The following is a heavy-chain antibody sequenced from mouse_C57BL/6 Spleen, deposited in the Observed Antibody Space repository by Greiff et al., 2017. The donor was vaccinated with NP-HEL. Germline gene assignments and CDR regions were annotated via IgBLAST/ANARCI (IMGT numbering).Heavy chain of an antibody. J-gene: IGHJ1*03. Sequence: EVKLQESGPGLVKPSQSLSLTCSVTGYSITSGYYWNWIRQFPGNKLEWMGYISYDGSNNYNPSLKNRISITRDKSKNQFFLKLNSVTTEDTATYYCARPYDYGRDWYFDVWGTGTTVTVSS. D-gene: IGHD2-4*01. CDR1: GYSITSGYY. CDR2: ISYDGSN. V-gene: IGHV3-6*01. CDR3: ARPYDYGRDWYFDV.